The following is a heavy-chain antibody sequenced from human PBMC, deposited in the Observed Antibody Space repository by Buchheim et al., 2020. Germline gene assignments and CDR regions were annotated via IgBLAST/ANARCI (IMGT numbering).Heavy chain of an antibody. D-gene: IGHD3-10*01. Sequence: QVQLVQSGAEVKKPGASVKVSCKASGYTFTSYAMHWVRQAPGQGLEWMGWINAGNGNTKYSQKFQGRVTFTRYTSASTAYMELSSLRSEDTAVYYCARERGFGEFFGFYGMDVWGQGTT. J-gene: IGHJ6*02. CDR3: ARERGFGEFFGFYGMDV. CDR1: GYTFTSYA. V-gene: IGHV1-3*01. CDR2: INAGNGNT.